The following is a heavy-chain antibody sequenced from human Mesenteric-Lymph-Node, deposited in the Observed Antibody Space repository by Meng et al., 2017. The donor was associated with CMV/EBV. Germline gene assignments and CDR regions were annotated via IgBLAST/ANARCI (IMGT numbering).Heavy chain of an antibody. V-gene: IGHV3-30*04. Sequence: SLKISCAASGFTFSSYAMHWVRQAPGKGLEWVAVLSYDGSNKYYADSVKGRFTISRDNSKNTLYLQMNSLRAEDTAVYYCARERWELLSVWFDPWGQGTLVTVSS. CDR2: LSYDGSNK. CDR3: ARERWELLSVWFDP. CDR1: GFTFSSYA. J-gene: IGHJ5*02. D-gene: IGHD1-26*01.